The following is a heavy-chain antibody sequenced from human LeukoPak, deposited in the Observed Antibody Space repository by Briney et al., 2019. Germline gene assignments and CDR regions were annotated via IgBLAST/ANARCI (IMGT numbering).Heavy chain of an antibody. CDR1: GFTFSSYS. CDR2: ISSSSSYI. V-gene: IGHV3-21*01. CDR3: ARDTYYYYDSSGYYYFDY. D-gene: IGHD3-22*01. Sequence: GGSLRPSCAASGFTFSSYSMNWVRQAPGKGLEWVSSISSSSSYIYYADSVKGRFTISRDNAKNSLYLQMNSLRAEDTAVYYCARDTYYYYDSSGYYYFDYWGQGTLVTVSS. J-gene: IGHJ4*02.